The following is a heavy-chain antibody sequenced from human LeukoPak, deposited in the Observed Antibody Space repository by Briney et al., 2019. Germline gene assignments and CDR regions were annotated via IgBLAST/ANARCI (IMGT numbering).Heavy chain of an antibody. V-gene: IGHV3-30*02. CDR3: AKDQRDNSFYFDY. CDR2: IWYDGSNK. D-gene: IGHD5-24*01. CDR1: GFTFSNYG. J-gene: IGHJ4*02. Sequence: GGSLRPSCAASGFTFSNYGMHWVRQAPGKGLEWVAFIWYDGSNKYYADSVKGRFTISRDNSKNTLLLQMNSLRPEDTAVYYCAKDQRDNSFYFDYWGQGALVTVSS.